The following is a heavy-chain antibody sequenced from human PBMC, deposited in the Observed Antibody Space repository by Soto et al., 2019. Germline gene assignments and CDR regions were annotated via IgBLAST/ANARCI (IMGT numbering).Heavy chain of an antibody. CDR2: VNDRGNT. D-gene: IGHD4-4*01. Sequence: PSETLSLTCSVSGGSITRSSYFWSWIRQPPGKGLEWIGSVNDRGNTDYKSSLKSRVTISVDTSKSQFSLTLRGVTAADTGVYYCARQEDYKRGLGFDPWGRGTLVTVSS. V-gene: IGHV4-39*01. J-gene: IGHJ5*02. CDR1: GGSITRSSYF. CDR3: ARQEDYKRGLGFDP.